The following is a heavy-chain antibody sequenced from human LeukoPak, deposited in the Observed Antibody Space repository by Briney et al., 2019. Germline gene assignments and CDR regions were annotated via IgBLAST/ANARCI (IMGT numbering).Heavy chain of an antibody. V-gene: IGHV3-74*01. J-gene: IGHJ4*02. D-gene: IGHD1-1*01. Sequence: PGGSLRLSCEASGFXFSSYWMHWVRQAPGKGLVWVSRINTDGTTTDHADSVKGRFTISRDNAKNTLYVQMNSLRAEDTAVYFCARDPWGYRAGVMDFWGLGTLVTVSS. CDR2: INTDGTTT. CDR1: GFXFSSYW. CDR3: ARDPWGYRAGVMDF.